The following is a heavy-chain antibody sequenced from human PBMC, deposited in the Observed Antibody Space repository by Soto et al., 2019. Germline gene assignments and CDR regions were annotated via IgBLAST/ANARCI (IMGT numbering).Heavy chain of an antibody. V-gene: IGHV4-59*01. CDR1: GGSISSYY. J-gene: IGHJ4*02. D-gene: IGHD4-17*01. CDR2: IYYSGST. CDR3: ASHDYGVDY. Sequence: PSETLSLTCTVSGGSISSYYWSWIRQPPGKGLEWIGYIYYSGSTNYNPSLKSRVTISVDTSKNQFSLKLSSVTAADTAVYYCASHDYGVDYWGQGTLVTVSS.